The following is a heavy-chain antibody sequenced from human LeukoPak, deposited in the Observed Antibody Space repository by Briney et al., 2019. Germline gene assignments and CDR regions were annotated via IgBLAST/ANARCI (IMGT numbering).Heavy chain of an antibody. CDR3: AKDGTQWELSVVFGFGTFDY. CDR1: GFTFSSYG. CDR2: IWYDGSNK. D-gene: IGHD1-26*01. V-gene: IGHV3-33*06. Sequence: TGGSLRLSCAASGFTFSSYGMHWVRQAPGKGLEWVAVIWYDGSNKYYADSVKGRFTISRDNPKNTLYLQMNSLRAEDTAVYYCAKDGTQWELSVVFGFGTFDYWGQGTLVTVSS. J-gene: IGHJ4*02.